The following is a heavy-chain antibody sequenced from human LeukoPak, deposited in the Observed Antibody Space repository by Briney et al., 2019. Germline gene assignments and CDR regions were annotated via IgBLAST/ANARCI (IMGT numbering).Heavy chain of an antibody. J-gene: IGHJ6*03. Sequence: GGSLRLSCAASGFTFSSYGMHWVRQAPGKGLEWVAFIRYDGSNKYYADSVKGRFTISRDNSKNTLYLQMNSLRAEDTAVYYCAKDGRFIDDFWSGYDPNYYMDVWGKGTTVTVSS. CDR1: GFTFSSYG. CDR2: IRYDGSNK. V-gene: IGHV3-30*02. CDR3: AKDGRFIDDFWSGYDPNYYMDV. D-gene: IGHD3-3*01.